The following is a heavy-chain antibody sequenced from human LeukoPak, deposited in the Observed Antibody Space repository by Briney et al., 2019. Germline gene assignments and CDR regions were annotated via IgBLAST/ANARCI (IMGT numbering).Heavy chain of an antibody. CDR3: TRDPRRLDY. CDR2: ISGSGGST. J-gene: IGHJ4*02. CDR1: GFTFSSYG. V-gene: IGHV3-23*01. Sequence: PGRSLRLSCAASGFTFSSYGMSWVRQAPGKGLEWVSAISGSGGSTYYADSVKGRFTISRDNSKNTLYLQMNSLRAEDTAVYYCTRDPRRLDYWGQGTLVTVSS.